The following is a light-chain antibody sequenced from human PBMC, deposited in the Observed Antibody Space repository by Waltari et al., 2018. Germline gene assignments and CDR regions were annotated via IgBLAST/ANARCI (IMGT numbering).Light chain of an antibody. V-gene: IGKV3-20*01. CDR1: QSVSNY. CDR3: QQYGSSPYT. CDR2: GAS. J-gene: IGKJ2*01. Sequence: EIVLTQSPGTLSLSPGERATLSCRASQSVSNYLAWYQQKPGHAPRLLIYGASSRATGIPDRFSGSGSGTDFTLTISRLQPEDCAVYYCQQYGSSPYTFGQGTKLEIK.